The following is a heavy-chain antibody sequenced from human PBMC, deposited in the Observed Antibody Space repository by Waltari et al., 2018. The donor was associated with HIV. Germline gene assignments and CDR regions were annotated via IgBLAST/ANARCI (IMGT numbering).Heavy chain of an antibody. J-gene: IGHJ4*02. Sequence: EVQLVESGGGLVQPGGSLRLSGVASGFTFSTYWMHWVRQGPGKGLVWVSRLNGDESRVLYADSVKGRFTISRDNARNTLYLQMNSLRDEDTAVYYCARRHTSEGILDYWGQGTLVTVSS. CDR3: ARRHTSEGILDY. CDR2: LNGDESRV. D-gene: IGHD6-19*01. V-gene: IGHV3-74*01. CDR1: GFTFSTYW.